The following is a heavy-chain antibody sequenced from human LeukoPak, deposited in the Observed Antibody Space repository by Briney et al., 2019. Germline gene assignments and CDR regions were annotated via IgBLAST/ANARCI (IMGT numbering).Heavy chain of an antibody. CDR1: GFTFSSYA. CDR2: ISYDGSNK. V-gene: IGHV3-30-3*01. Sequence: GGSLRLSCAASGFTFSSYAMHWVRQAPGKGVEWVAVISYDGSNKYYADSVKGRFTISRDNSKNTLYLQMNSLRAEDTAVYYCARRGNCSSTSCLNWFDPWGQGTLVTVSS. D-gene: IGHD2-2*01. J-gene: IGHJ5*02. CDR3: ARRGNCSSTSCLNWFDP.